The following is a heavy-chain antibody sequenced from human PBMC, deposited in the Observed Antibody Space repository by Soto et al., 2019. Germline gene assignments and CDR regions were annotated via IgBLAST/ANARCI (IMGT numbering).Heavy chain of an antibody. CDR3: ARVVAIVGGTYYGMDV. CDR2: IIPIFGTA. D-gene: IGHD1-26*01. Sequence: QVQLVQSGAEVKKPGSSVKVSCKASGGTFSSYAISWVRQAPGQGLEWMGGIIPIFGTANYAQKFQGRVTITADESTSTAYMELSSLRSEDTDVYYCARVVAIVGGTYYGMDVWGQGTTVTVSS. V-gene: IGHV1-69*01. CDR1: GGTFSSYA. J-gene: IGHJ6*02.